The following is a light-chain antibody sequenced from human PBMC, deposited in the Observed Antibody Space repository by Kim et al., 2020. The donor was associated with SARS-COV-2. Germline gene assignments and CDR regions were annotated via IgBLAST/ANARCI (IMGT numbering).Light chain of an antibody. J-gene: IGLJ1*01. Sequence: SVTISCTGNRSHLGAGDAVHCYQQVPATAPKLLIFDNTNRPSGVPERFSGSKSGTSASLAITGLQAEDEADYYCQSFDSSLRAYVFGPGTKVTVL. CDR2: DNT. CDR3: QSFDSSLRAYV. CDR1: RSHLGAGDA. V-gene: IGLV1-40*01.